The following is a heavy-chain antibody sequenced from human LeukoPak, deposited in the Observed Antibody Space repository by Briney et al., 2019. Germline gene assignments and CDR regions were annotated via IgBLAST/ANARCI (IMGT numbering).Heavy chain of an antibody. Sequence: GGSLRLSCAASGFTFSSYAMSWVRQAPGKGLEWVANIKQDGSEKYYMDSVKGRFTISRDNAKNSLYLQMNSLRAEDTAVYYCASLQRVDYWGQGTLVTVSS. CDR3: ASLQRVDY. CDR1: GFTFSSYA. CDR2: IKQDGSEK. D-gene: IGHD4-11*01. V-gene: IGHV3-7*01. J-gene: IGHJ4*02.